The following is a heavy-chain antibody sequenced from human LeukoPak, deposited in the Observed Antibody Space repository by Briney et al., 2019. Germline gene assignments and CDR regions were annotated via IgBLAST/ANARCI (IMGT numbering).Heavy chain of an antibody. Sequence: GASLSLSCAASGFTFSTYWMNWVRQAPGKGLVWVSRINSDGSTTRYADSVKGRFTISRDNAKNTLYLQMNFLGAEDTAVYYCASGIAADESVAIDYWGQETLVTVSS. V-gene: IGHV3-74*01. D-gene: IGHD6-13*01. CDR3: ASGIAADESVAIDY. J-gene: IGHJ4*02. CDR2: INSDGSTT. CDR1: GFTFSTYW.